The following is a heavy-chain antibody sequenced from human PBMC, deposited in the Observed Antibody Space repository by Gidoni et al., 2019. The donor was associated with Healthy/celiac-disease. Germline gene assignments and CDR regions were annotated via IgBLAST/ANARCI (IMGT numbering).Heavy chain of an antibody. CDR3: ATAYCGGDCYPGSFDY. V-gene: IGHV3-53*02. D-gene: IGHD2-21*01. CDR1: GFTVRSNY. CDR2: IYSGGST. J-gene: IGHJ4*02. Sequence: EVQLVETGGGLIQPGGSLRLSCAASGFTVRSNYMSWVRQAPGKGLEWVSVIYSGGSTYYEDSVKGRFTISRDNSKNTLYLQMNSLRAEDTAVYYCATAYCGGDCYPGSFDYWGQGTLVTVSS.